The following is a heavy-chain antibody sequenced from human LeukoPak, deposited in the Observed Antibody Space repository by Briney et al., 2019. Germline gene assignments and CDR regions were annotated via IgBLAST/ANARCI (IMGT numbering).Heavy chain of an antibody. CDR3: ARDAAYDSSLFPDFDY. D-gene: IGHD3-22*01. V-gene: IGHV1-69*01. CDR2: IIPIFGTA. J-gene: IGHJ4*02. Sequence: SVKVSCKASGGTFSSYAISWVRQAPGQGLKWMGGIIPIFGTANYAQKFQGRVTITADESTSTAYMELSSLRSEDTAVYYCARDAAYDSSLFPDFDYWGQGTLVTVSS. CDR1: GGTFSSYA.